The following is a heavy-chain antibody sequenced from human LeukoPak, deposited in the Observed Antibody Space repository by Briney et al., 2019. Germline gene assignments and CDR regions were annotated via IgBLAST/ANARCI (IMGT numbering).Heavy chain of an antibody. Sequence: GGSLRLSCAASGFTFSSYCMSWVRQAPGKGLEWVSSISSSSSYIYYADSVKGRFTISRDNAKNSLYLQMNSLRAEDTAVYYCARGVATVDYWGQGTLVTVSS. V-gene: IGHV3-21*01. CDR2: ISSSSSYI. D-gene: IGHD5-12*01. CDR1: GFTFSSYC. J-gene: IGHJ4*02. CDR3: ARGVATVDY.